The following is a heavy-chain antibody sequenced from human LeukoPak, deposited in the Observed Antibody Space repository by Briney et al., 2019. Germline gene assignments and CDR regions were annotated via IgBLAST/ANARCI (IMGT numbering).Heavy chain of an antibody. CDR2: ISSSSSTI. CDR3: AREPQLVRHYYYYMDV. CDR1: GFTFSSYS. D-gene: IGHD6-6*01. Sequence: GGSLRLSCAASGFTFSSYSMNWVRQAPGKGLEWVSYISSSSSTIYYADSVKGRFTISRDNAKNSLYLQMNSLRAEDTAVYYCAREPQLVRHYYYYMDVWGKGTTVTVSS. V-gene: IGHV3-48*01. J-gene: IGHJ6*03.